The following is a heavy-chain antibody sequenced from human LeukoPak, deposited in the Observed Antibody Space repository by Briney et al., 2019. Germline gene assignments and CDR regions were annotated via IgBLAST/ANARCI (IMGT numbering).Heavy chain of an antibody. CDR3: AELGITMIGGV. D-gene: IGHD3-10*02. Sequence: GGSLRLSCAASGFTLSSEWMHWVRQAPGKGLVWVSRMYSDGGRTNYADSVKGRFTISSDNAENTLYLELSSLRAEDTAVYYCAELGITMIGGVWGKGTTVTISS. J-gene: IGHJ6*04. V-gene: IGHV3-74*01. CDR2: MYSDGGRT. CDR1: GFTLSSEW.